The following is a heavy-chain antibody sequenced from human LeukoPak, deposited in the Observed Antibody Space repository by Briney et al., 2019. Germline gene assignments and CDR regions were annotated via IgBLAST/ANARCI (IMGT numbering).Heavy chain of an antibody. Sequence: ASVKVSCKISGHTLTELSIHWVRQAPGKGLEWMGGFDTQEGETIFAQNFQGRVTMTEDTSSDTAYMELSGLTSEDTAVYYCATPPVWFGEFMSGNSILGYFQDWGQGTLVTVSS. D-gene: IGHD3-10*01. CDR3: ATPPVWFGEFMSGNSILGYFQD. V-gene: IGHV1-24*01. CDR1: GHTLTELS. CDR2: FDTQEGET. J-gene: IGHJ1*01.